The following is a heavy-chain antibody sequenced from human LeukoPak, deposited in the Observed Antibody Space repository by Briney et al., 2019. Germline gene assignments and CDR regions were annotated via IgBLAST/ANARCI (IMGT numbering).Heavy chain of an antibody. CDR1: GGSISSFY. D-gene: IGHD6-13*01. V-gene: IGHV4-59*12. CDR3: ASGGGSSWYSQ. CDR2: IYYSGST. J-gene: IGHJ4*02. Sequence: SETLSLTCTVSGGSISSFYWNWIRQPPGKGLEWIGFIYYSGSTNYNPSLKSRVTISVDTSKNQFSLKISSVTAADTAVYYCASGGGSSWYSQWGQGTLVTVSS.